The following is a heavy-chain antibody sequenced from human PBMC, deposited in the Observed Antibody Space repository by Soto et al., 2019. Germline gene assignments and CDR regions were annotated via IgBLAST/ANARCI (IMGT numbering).Heavy chain of an antibody. CDR3: SRGGRRFTNYYGMDV. CDR2: IYYSENT. J-gene: IGHJ6*02. V-gene: IGHV4-39*01. CDR1: GGSISSSSNH. D-gene: IGHD3-3*01. Sequence: ETLSLTCTVSGGSISSSSNHWGWIRQPPGKGLEWIGNIYYSENTYYNPSLKSRVTISVDTSKNQFSLRLTSVTAADTAVYYCSRGGRRFTNYYGMDVWGQGTTVTVS.